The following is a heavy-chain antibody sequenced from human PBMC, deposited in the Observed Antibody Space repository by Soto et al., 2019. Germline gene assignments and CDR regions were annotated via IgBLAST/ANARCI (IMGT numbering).Heavy chain of an antibody. Sequence: QITLNESGPTVVKPTETLTLTCTFSGFSLTTSGVGVGWVRQSPGKAPEWLAFIYWDDDKRYSTSLKSRLTLTKDTSKNQVVLTMANVEPADRATYYCAHRVLRAVFGLVTTTAIYFDFWGPGTPVVVSS. V-gene: IGHV2-5*02. CDR3: AHRVLRAVFGLVTTTAIYFDF. J-gene: IGHJ4*02. D-gene: IGHD3-3*01. CDR2: IYWDDDK. CDR1: GFSLTTSGVG.